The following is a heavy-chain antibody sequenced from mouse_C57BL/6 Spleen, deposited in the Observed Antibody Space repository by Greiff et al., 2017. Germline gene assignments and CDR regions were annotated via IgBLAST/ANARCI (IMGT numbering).Heavy chain of an antibody. CDR3: ARPNWDGALFDY. D-gene: IGHD4-1*01. J-gene: IGHJ2*01. V-gene: IGHV1-69*01. CDR2: IDPSDSYT. CDR1: GYTFTSYW. Sequence: QVQLQQPGAELVMPGASVKLSCKASGYTFTSYWMHWVKQRPGQGLEWIGEIDPSDSYTNYNQKFKGKSTLTVDKSSSTAYMQLSSLTSEDSAVYYCARPNWDGALFDYWGQGTTLTVSS.